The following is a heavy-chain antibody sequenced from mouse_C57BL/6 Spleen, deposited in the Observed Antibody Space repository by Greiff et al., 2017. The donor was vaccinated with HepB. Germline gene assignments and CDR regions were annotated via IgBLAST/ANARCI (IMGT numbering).Heavy chain of an antibody. CDR2: ISYSGST. Sequence: EVQVVESGPGMVKPSQSLSLTCTVTGYSITSGYDWHWIRHFPGNKLEWMGYISYSGSTNYNPSLKSRISITHDTSKNHFFLKLNSVTTEDTATYYCARRGGSDWYFDVWGTGTTVTVSS. CDR3: ARRGGSDWYFDV. J-gene: IGHJ1*03. D-gene: IGHD1-1*02. V-gene: IGHV3-1*01. CDR1: GYSITSGYD.